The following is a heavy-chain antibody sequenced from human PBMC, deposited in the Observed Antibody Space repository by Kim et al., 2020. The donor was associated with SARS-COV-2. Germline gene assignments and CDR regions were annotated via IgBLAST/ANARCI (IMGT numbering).Heavy chain of an antibody. V-gene: IGHV4-59*08. Sequence: SETLSLTCTVSGGSISGYYLSWIRQPPGKELEWIGHIFYSGSTNYNPSLKSRVTMSVDTSKNQFSLTLKSVTAADTAVYYCARRGGSYNWFDPWGRGTLVTVSS. D-gene: IGHD1-26*01. CDR3: ARRGGSYNWFDP. CDR2: IFYSGST. J-gene: IGHJ5*02. CDR1: GGSISGYY.